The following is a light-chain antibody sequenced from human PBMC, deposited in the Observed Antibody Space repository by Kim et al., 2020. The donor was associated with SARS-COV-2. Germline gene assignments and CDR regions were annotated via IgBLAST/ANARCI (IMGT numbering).Light chain of an antibody. Sequence: EVVLTQSPDTLSLSPGETATLSCRARQSLSSTQLAWYQQKPGQAPRLLIFSASNRATGIPDRFSGSGSGTDFTLTITRLEPEDSAVYYSPRYRSSPPITFFPGTRMEIK. CDR2: SAS. J-gene: IGKJ5*01. CDR1: QSLSSTQ. V-gene: IGKV3-20*01. CDR3: PRYRSSPPIT.